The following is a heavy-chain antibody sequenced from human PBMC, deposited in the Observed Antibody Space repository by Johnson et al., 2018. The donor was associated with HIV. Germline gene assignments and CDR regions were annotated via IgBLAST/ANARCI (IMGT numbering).Heavy chain of an antibody. J-gene: IGHJ3*02. CDR1: GFTVSSNY. D-gene: IGHD3-3*01. V-gene: IGHV3-66*02. CDR2: IYSGGST. Sequence: VQLVESGGRVVRPGGSLRLSCAASGFTVSSNYMTWVRQAPGKGLEWVSVIYSGGSTYYADSVKGRFTISRDNSKNTLYLQMGRLRADDKAVYYCARERVHDKSGLDAFDIWGHGTMVTVSS. CDR3: ARERVHDKSGLDAFDI.